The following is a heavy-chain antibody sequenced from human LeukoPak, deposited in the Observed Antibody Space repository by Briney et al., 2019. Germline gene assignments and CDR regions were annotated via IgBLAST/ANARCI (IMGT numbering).Heavy chain of an antibody. Sequence: KPSETLSLTCTVSDGSISSYYWSWIRQPPGKGLEWIGEINHSGSTNYNPSLKSRVTISVDTSKNQFSLKLSSVTAADTAVYYCASAYLGGSYRDIWGQGTMVTVSS. CDR2: INHSGST. D-gene: IGHD1-26*01. CDR1: DGSISSYY. CDR3: ASAYLGGSYRDI. V-gene: IGHV4-34*01. J-gene: IGHJ3*02.